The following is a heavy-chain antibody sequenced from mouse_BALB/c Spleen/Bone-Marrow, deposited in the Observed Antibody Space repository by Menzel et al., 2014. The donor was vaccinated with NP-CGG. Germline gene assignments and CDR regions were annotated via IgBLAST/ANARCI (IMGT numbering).Heavy chain of an antibody. D-gene: IGHD1-1*01. CDR3: ARLLLYYYAMDY. V-gene: IGHV1-18*01. J-gene: IGHJ4*01. CDR1: GYSFXGYT. Sequence: EVQLQQSGPELVKPGASMKISCKASGYSFXGYTMNWVKQSHGKNLEWIGLINPYNGGTNYNQKFKDKATLTVDRSSSTAYMELLSLTSEDSAVYYCARLLLYYYAMDYWVQGTSVTVSS. CDR2: INPYNGGT.